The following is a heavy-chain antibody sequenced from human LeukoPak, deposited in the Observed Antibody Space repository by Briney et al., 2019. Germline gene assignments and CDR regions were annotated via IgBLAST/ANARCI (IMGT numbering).Heavy chain of an antibody. Sequence: PSETLYLTCTVSGGFISSGGFWWTWIRQHPGKGLEWIGYIYYSGSTYYNSSLKSRVTISVDTSKNQFSLKLSSVTAADTAVYYCARAEVTYSSGYLRGGWFDPWGQGTLVTVSS. J-gene: IGHJ5*02. CDR3: ARAEVTYSSGYLRGGWFDP. CDR1: GGFISSGGFW. CDR2: IYYSGST. V-gene: IGHV4-31*03. D-gene: IGHD3-22*01.